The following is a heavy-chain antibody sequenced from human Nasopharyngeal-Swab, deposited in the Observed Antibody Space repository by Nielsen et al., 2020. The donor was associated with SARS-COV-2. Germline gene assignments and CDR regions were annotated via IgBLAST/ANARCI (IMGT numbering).Heavy chain of an antibody. V-gene: IGHV4-34*01. Sequence: WIRQPPGKGLEWIGEINHSGSTNYNPSLKSRVTISVDTSKNQFSLKLSSVTAADTAVYYCARDRAWDSSGWDYYYGMDVSGQGTTVTVSS. D-gene: IGHD6-19*01. CDR3: ARDRAWDSSGWDYYYGMDV. J-gene: IGHJ6*02. CDR2: INHSGST.